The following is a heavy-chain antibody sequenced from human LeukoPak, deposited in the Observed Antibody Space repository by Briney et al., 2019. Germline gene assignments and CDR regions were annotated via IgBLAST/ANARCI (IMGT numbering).Heavy chain of an antibody. CDR3: ARASAATPFDY. D-gene: IGHD2-15*01. CDR1: GFTVSNKY. V-gene: IGHV3-21*01. J-gene: IGHJ4*02. CDR2: ISSSSSYI. Sequence: PGGSLRLSCAASGFTVSNKYMTWVRQAPGKGLEWVSSISSSSSYIYYADSVKGRFTISRDNAKNSLYLQMNSLRAEDTAVYYCARASAATPFDYWGQGTLVTVSS.